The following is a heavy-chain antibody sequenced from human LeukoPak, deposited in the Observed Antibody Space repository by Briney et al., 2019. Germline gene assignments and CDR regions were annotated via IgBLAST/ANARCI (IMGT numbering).Heavy chain of an antibody. D-gene: IGHD2-2*01. V-gene: IGHV4-4*07. CDR3: AGRGSSTSWSFDL. Sequence: SETLSLTCTVSDDSISTYYWSWIRQPAGKGLEWIGQIHTSGSTIYDPSLKSRVPMSVDTSKNHFSLKLNSVTAADTAVYYCAGRGSSTSWSFDLWGQGTLVTVSS. J-gene: IGHJ4*02. CDR2: IHTSGST. CDR1: DDSISTYY.